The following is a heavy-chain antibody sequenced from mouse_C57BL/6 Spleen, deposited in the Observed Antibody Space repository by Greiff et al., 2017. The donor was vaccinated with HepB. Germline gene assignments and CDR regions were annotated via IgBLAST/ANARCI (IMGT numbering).Heavy chain of an antibody. D-gene: IGHD2-10*01. Sequence: VQGVESGPELVKPGASVKISCKASGYAFSSSWMNWVKQRPGKGLEWIGRIYPGDGDTNYNGKFKGKATLTADKSSSTAYMQLSSLTSEDSAVYFCARSWDLLYFDYWGQGTTLTVSS. CDR2: IYPGDGDT. CDR1: GYAFSSSW. V-gene: IGHV1-82*01. J-gene: IGHJ2*01. CDR3: ARSWDLLYFDY.